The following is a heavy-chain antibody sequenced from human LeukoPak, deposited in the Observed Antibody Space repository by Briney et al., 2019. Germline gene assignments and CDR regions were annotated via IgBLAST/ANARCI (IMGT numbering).Heavy chain of an antibody. D-gene: IGHD5-24*01. CDR3: ARDSEWLPDY. CDR2: ISYDGSNK. J-gene: IGHJ4*03. Sequence: GGSLRLSCAASGFTFSSYAMHWVRQAPGKGLEWVAVISYDGSNKYYADSVKGRFTISRDNSKNTLYLQMNSLRAEDTAVYYCARDSEWLPDYWGQGTTVTVSS. CDR1: GFTFSSYA. V-gene: IGHV3-30-3*01.